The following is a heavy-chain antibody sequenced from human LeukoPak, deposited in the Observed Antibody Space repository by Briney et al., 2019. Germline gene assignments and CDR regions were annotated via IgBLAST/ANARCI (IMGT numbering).Heavy chain of an antibody. J-gene: IGHJ4*02. CDR2: IYHSGST. CDR3: ARGATAWVHFDS. D-gene: IGHD1-26*01. Sequence: SETLSLTCTVSGGSVSSSYWIWIRQPPGKGLEWIGYIYHSGSTSYNPSLKSRVTMSLDTSKKQFSLRLSSVTAEDTAVYYCARGATAWVHFDSWGQGTLVTVSS. CDR1: GGSVSSSY. V-gene: IGHV4-59*02.